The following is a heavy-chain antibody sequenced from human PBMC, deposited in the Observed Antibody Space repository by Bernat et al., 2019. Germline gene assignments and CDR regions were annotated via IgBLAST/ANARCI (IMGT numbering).Heavy chain of an antibody. Sequence: QPQLVESGGGVVQPGTSLILSCVASGFTFSNNAVHWVRQAPGKGPEWVAVISSDGNKQYYSDSVKGRFSISRDNSRNTLYLQMNSLRLEDTAVYFCARGRYVGTATEHLIDYWDQGTLVTVSS. D-gene: IGHD3-9*01. CDR2: ISSDGNKQ. J-gene: IGHJ4*02. CDR1: GFTFSNNA. V-gene: IGHV3-30*01. CDR3: ARGRYVGTATEHLIDY.